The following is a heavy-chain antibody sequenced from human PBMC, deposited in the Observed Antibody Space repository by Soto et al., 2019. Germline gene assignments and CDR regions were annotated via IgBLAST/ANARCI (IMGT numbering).Heavy chain of an antibody. Sequence: GASVKVSCKASGYTFTGYYMHWVRQAPGQGLEWMGWINPNSGGTNYAQKFQGRVTMTRDTSISTAYMELSRLRSDDTAVYYCARRVSECEVVLRNRMDVSGQRTTDTVS. CDR3: ARRVSECEVVLRNRMDV. CDR2: INPNSGGT. D-gene: IGHD2-8*01. CDR1: GYTFTGYY. V-gene: IGHV1-2*02. J-gene: IGHJ6*02.